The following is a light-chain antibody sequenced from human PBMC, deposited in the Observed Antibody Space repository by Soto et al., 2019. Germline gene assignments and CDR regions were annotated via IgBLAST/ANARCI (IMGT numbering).Light chain of an antibody. CDR1: QSVSSY. CDR2: DAS. CDR3: QLRSNWPPYT. Sequence: EIELTQSPATLSLSPGERATLSCRASQSVSSYLAWYQQKPGQAPRLLIYDASNRATGIPARFSGSGSGTDFTLTISSLEPEDFAVSYCQLRSNWPPYTFGQGTKLEIK. V-gene: IGKV3-11*01. J-gene: IGKJ2*01.